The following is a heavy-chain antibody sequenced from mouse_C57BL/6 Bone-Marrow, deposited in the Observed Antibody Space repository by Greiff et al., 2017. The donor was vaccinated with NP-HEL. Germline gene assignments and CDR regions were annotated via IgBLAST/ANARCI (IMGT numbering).Heavy chain of an antibody. CDR2: ISGGGGNT. J-gene: IGHJ2*01. V-gene: IGHV5-9*01. D-gene: IGHD3-1*01. CDR3: ARHELGPLDY. CDR1: GFTFSSYT. Sequence: EVMLVESGGGLVKPGGSLKLSCAASGFTFSSYTMSWVRQTPEKRLEWVATISGGGGNTYYPDSVKGRFTISRSNAKKPLYLQMSSLRSEDTALYYCARHELGPLDYWGQCTTLTVSS.